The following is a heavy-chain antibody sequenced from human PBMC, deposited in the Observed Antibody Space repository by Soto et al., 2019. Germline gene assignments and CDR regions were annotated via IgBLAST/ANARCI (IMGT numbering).Heavy chain of an antibody. CDR2: ISSSSSTI. D-gene: IGHD3-10*01. Sequence: GGSLRLSCAASGFTFSSYSMNWVRQAPGKGLEWVSYISSSSSTIYYADSVKGRFTISRDNAKNSLYLQMNSLRAEDTAVYYCARDPRGEEYYFDYWGQGTLVTVSS. CDR1: GFTFSSYS. CDR3: ARDPRGEEYYFDY. J-gene: IGHJ4*02. V-gene: IGHV3-48*01.